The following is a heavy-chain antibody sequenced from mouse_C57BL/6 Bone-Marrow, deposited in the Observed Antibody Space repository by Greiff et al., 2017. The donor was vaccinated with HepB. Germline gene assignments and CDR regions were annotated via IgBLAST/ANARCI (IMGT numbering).Heavy chain of an antibody. CDR1: GYTFTSYW. Sequence: VQLQQPGAELVRPGSSVKLSCKASGYTFTSYWMDWVKQRPGQGLEWIGNIYPSDSETHYNQKFKDKATLTVDESSSTAYMQLSSLTSEDSAVYYCARMITSYAMDYWGQGTSVTVSS. CDR3: ARMITSYAMDY. J-gene: IGHJ4*01. V-gene: IGHV1-61*01. D-gene: IGHD2-4*01. CDR2: IYPSDSET.